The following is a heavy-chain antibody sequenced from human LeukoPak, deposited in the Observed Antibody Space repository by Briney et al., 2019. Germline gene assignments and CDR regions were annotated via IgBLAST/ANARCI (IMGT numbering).Heavy chain of an antibody. V-gene: IGHV3-30*18. D-gene: IGHD6-19*01. J-gene: IGHJ4*02. Sequence: GGSLRLSCAASGLTFNSYGMHWVRQAPGKGLEWVAVISYDGSNKYYADSVKGRFTSSRDNSKNTLYLQMNRLRDEDTAVYYCAKVETSYSSGWYDYWGQGTLVTVSS. CDR1: GLTFNSYG. CDR3: AKVETSYSSGWYDY. CDR2: ISYDGSNK.